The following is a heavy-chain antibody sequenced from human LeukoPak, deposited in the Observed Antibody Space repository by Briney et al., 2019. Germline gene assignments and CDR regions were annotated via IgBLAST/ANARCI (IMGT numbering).Heavy chain of an antibody. D-gene: IGHD3-3*01. V-gene: IGHV4-34*01. CDR3: ARGSKITIFGVVIPDAFDI. J-gene: IGHJ3*02. CDR1: GGSISNYY. CDR2: INHSGST. Sequence: ETLSLTCTVSGGSISNYYWSWIRQPPGKGLEWIGEINHSGSTNYNPSLKSRVTISVDTSKNQFSLKLSSVTAADTAVYYCARGSKITIFGVVIPDAFDIWGQGTMVTVSS.